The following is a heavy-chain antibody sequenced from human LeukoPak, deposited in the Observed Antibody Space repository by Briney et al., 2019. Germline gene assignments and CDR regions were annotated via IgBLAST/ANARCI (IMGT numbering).Heavy chain of an antibody. D-gene: IGHD5-18*01. CDR3: ARVDTSMVAFDY. J-gene: IGHJ4*02. CDR2: IYHSGST. Sequence: PSETLSLTCAVSGGSISSGGYSWSWIRQPPGKGLEWIGYIYHSGSTYYNPSLKSRVTISVDRSKNQFSLKLSSVIAADTAVYYCARVDTSMVAFDYWGQGTLVTVSS. V-gene: IGHV4-30-2*01. CDR1: GGSISSGGYS.